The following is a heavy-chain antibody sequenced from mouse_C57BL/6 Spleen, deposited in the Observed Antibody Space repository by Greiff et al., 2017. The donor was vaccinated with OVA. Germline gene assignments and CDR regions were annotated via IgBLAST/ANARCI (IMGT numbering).Heavy chain of an antibody. CDR2: IYPGDGDT. D-gene: IGHD1-1*01. CDR3: ASFTTGEFAY. Sequence: VQLQQSGPELVKPGASVKISCKASGYAFSSSWMNWVKQRPGKVLEWIGRIYPGDGDTNYNGKFKGKATLTADKSSSTAYLPLSSLTSEDSAVYCCASFTTGEFAYWGQGTLVTVSA. V-gene: IGHV1-82*01. CDR1: GYAFSSSW. J-gene: IGHJ3*01.